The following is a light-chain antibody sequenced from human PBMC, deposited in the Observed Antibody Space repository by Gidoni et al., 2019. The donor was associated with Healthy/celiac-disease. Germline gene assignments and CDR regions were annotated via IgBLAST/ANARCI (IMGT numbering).Light chain of an antibody. CDR1: QSVLYSSNNKNY. V-gene: IGKV4-1*01. J-gene: IGKJ3*01. CDR2: WAS. CDR3: QQYYSTPFT. Sequence: DIVMTQSPDSLAVSLGERATINCKSSQSVLYSSNNKNYLAWYQQKPGQPPKLLLYWASTRESGVPDRFSGSGSGTDFPLTISSLQAEDVTVYYCQQYYSTPFTFGPGTKVDIK.